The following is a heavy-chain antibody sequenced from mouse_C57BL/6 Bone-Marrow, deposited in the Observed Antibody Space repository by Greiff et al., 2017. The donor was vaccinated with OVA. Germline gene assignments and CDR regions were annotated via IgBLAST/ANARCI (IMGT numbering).Heavy chain of an antibody. CDR3: ARDEPLGSFAY. V-gene: IGHV5-4*01. Sequence: EVQVVESGGGLVKPGGSLKLSCAASGFTFSSYAMSWVRQTPEKRLEWVATISDGGSYTYYPDNVKGRFPISRDNAKNNLYLQMSHLKSEDTAMYYCARDEPLGSFAYWGQGTLVTVSA. J-gene: IGHJ3*01. CDR2: ISDGGSYT. CDR1: GFTFSSYA. D-gene: IGHD6-1*01.